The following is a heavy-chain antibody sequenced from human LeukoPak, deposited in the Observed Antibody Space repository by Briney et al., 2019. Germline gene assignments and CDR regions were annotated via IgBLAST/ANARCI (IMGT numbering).Heavy chain of an antibody. CDR2: ISAYNGNT. V-gene: IGHV1-18*01. CDR3: ARTSTRYNWNDIWFDP. Sequence: GASVKVSCKASGYTFTSYGISWVRRAPGQGLEWMGWISAYNGNTNYAQKLQGRVTMTTDTSTSTAYMELRSLRSDDTAVYYCARTSTRYNWNDIWFDPWGQGTLVTVSS. D-gene: IGHD1-1*01. CDR1: GYTFTSYG. J-gene: IGHJ5*02.